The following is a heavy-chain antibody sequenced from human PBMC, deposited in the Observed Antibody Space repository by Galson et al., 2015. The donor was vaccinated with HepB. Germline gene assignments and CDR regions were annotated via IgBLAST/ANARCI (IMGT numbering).Heavy chain of an antibody. V-gene: IGHV4-39*01. CDR2: IYYSGST. D-gene: IGHD5-12*01. CDR1: GGSISSSSYY. J-gene: IGHJ4*02. CDR3: ATLPDIVATIFDY. Sequence: TLSLTCTVSGGSISSSSYYWGWIRQPPGKGLEWIGSIYYSGSTYYNPSLKSRVTISVDTSKNQFSLKLSSVTAADTAVYYCATLPDIVATIFDYWGQGTLVTVSS.